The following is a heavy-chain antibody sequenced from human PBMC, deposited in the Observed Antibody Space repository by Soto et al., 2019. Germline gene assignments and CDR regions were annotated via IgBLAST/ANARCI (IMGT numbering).Heavy chain of an antibody. CDR3: ARARDMDV. Sequence: QVQLVQSGTEVKKPGASVKVSCKASGYSFTTYNLHWVRQAPGQGLEWMGIINPSVGSTTYAQNFQDRVTMTRDTSTTTVYMELSSLRSEDTAVYYGARARDMDVWGQGTTVTVSS. V-gene: IGHV1-46*01. CDR1: GYSFTTYN. CDR2: INPSVGST. J-gene: IGHJ6*02.